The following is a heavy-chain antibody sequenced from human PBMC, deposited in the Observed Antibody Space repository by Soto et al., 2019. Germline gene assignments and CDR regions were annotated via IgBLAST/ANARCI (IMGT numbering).Heavy chain of an antibody. Sequence: EVQLVESGGGLVQPGGSLRLSCAASGFTFSSMNWVRQAPGKGLEWISYISSSSSIIYYADSVKGRFTISRDNAKNSLYLQMNSLRAEDTAVYYCASLQYYASSGSRGGGYWGQGTLVTVSS. CDR3: ASLQYYASSGSRGGGY. CDR1: GFTFSS. V-gene: IGHV3-48*01. CDR2: ISSSSSII. J-gene: IGHJ4*02. D-gene: IGHD3-22*01.